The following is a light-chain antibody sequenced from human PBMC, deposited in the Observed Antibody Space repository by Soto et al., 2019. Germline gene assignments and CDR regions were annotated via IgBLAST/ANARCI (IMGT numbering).Light chain of an antibody. V-gene: IGKV1-39*01. CDR2: AAS. Sequence: DIQMTQSPSSLSASVGDRVTITCRASQSIRSYLNCYQQKPGKAPKLLIYAASSLQSGVPSRFSGSGSGTAFTLTISSLQPEDFATYYCQQSYSTPYTFGQGTKLEIK. CDR3: QQSYSTPYT. CDR1: QSIRSY. J-gene: IGKJ2*01.